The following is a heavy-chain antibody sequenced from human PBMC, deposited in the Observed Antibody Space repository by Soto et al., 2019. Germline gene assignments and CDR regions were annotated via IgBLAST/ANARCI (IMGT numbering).Heavy chain of an antibody. CDR2: IVVGSGNT. CDR3: AAADYCISTSCYVVEPWLVDGYYGMXV. D-gene: IGHD2-2*01. V-gene: IGHV1-58*01. CDR1: GFTFTRSG. J-gene: IGHJ6*02. Sequence: SVKVSCKASGFTFTRSGVQWVRQARGQRLEWIGWIVVGSGNTNYAQKFQERVTITRDMSTSTAYMELSSLRSEDTAVYYCAAADYCISTSCYVVEPWLVDGYYGMXVWGQGTTVXVSS.